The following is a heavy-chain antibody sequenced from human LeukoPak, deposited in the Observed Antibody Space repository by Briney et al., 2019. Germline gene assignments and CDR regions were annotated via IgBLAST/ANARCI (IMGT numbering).Heavy chain of an antibody. D-gene: IGHD3-22*01. CDR3: AKEWTRVYYYDSSGSHDAFDI. Sequence: PGGSLRLSCAASGFTFSGYAMSWVRQAPGKGLEWVSAISGSGGSTYYADSVKGRFTISRDNSKNTLYLQMNSLRAEDTAVYYCAKEWTRVYYYDSSGSHDAFDIWGQGTMVTVSS. V-gene: IGHV3-23*01. CDR1: GFTFSGYA. J-gene: IGHJ3*02. CDR2: ISGSGGST.